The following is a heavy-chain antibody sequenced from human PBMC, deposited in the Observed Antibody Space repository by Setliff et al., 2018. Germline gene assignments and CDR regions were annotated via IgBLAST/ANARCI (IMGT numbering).Heavy chain of an antibody. CDR1: GYSISSGYY. J-gene: IGHJ3*02. Sequence: SETLSLTCTVSGYSISSGYYWGWIRQPPRKGLEWVGTISYSGSANYNPSLKGRVTISGDTSKNQLSLRLSGVTAADTAVYYCARDGSASYQGTDAFDIWGQGTMVTVSS. CDR3: ARDGSASYQGTDAFDI. V-gene: IGHV4-38-2*02. CDR2: ISYSGSA. D-gene: IGHD1-26*01.